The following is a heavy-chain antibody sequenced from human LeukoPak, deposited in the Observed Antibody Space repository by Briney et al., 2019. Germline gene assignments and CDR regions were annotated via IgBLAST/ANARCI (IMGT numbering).Heavy chain of an antibody. D-gene: IGHD3-22*01. CDR3: ARIYYDSSGHDAFDI. J-gene: IGHJ3*02. Sequence: SETLSLTCTVSGGSISSYSWSWIRQPAGKGREWIECIYTSGSTNYNPSLKSRVTMSVDPSKNQFSLKLSSVTAADTAVYYSARIYYDSSGHDAFDIWGQGPMVTVSS. V-gene: IGHV4-4*07. CDR2: IYTSGST. CDR1: GGSISSYS.